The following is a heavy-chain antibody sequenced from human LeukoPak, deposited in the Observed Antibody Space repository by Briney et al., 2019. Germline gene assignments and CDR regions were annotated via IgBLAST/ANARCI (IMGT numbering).Heavy chain of an antibody. CDR1: GGSISSSSYY. Sequence: SETLSLTCTVSGGSISSSSYYWGWIRQPPGKGLEWIGSIYYSGSTYYNPSLESRVTISVDTSKNQFSLKLSSVTAADTAVYYCAGNIVVPFLPLYWGQGTLVTVSS. J-gene: IGHJ4*02. CDR2: IYYSGST. D-gene: IGHD2-2*01. V-gene: IGHV4-39*01. CDR3: AGNIVVPFLPLY.